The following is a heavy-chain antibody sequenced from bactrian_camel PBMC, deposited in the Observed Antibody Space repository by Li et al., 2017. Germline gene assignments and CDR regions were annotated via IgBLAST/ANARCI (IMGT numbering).Heavy chain of an antibody. CDR3: AVRITWRTSTCRDDFGY. D-gene: IGHD7*01. V-gene: IGHV3S53*01. CDR2: ITAAGTS. Sequence: QLVESGGGSVQAGGSLGLTCTASGITFEDSDMGWYRQAPGDECELVSAITAAGTSNYADAVKGRFTISRDNAKNTMHLRMDSLKPEDTAVYYCAVRITWRTSTCRDDFGYWGQGTQVTVS. J-gene: IGHJ6*01. CDR1: GITFEDSD.